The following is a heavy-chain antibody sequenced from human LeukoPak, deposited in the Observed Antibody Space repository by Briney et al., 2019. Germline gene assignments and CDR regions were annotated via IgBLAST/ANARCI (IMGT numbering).Heavy chain of an antibody. J-gene: IGHJ6*03. CDR2: IYHSGST. CDR1: GYSISSTYY. D-gene: IGHD1-26*01. CDR3: ARSGSYYYYMDV. Sequence: SETLSLTCAVSGYSISSTYYWGWIRLPPGKGLEWIGSIYHSGSTYYNPSLKSRVTISVDTSKNRFSLKMSSVTAADTAVYYCARSGSYYYYMDVWGKGTTVTVSS. V-gene: IGHV4-38-2*01.